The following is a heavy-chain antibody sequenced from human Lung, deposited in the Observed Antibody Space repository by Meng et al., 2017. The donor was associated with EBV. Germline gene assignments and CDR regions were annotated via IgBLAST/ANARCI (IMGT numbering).Heavy chain of an antibody. V-gene: IGHV4-4*02. CDR2: IYHSGST. CDR1: GCPISSRNW. D-gene: IGHD4-23*01. CDR3: ARDEGGNSERGFQH. Sequence: VDLRGAGQELWKPSGPLSTTSAGSGCPISSRNWWSWVRQPPGKGLEWVGEIYHSGSTNYTPSLKSRVTISVDKSKNQFSLKLSSVTAADTAVYYCARDEGGNSERGFQHWGQGTLVTVSS. J-gene: IGHJ1*01.